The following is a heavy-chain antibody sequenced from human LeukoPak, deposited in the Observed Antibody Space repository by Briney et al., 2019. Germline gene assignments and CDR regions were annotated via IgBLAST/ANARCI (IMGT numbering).Heavy chain of an antibody. V-gene: IGHV3-74*01. Sequence: GGSLRLSCAASGFTFNYFWMHWVCQVPGKGLVWVSGINNDGTATYYADSVKGRFTISRDNAKNTVYLQMNGLRAEDTTVYYCATVSEYWGQGALVTVSS. CDR1: GFTFNYFW. J-gene: IGHJ4*02. CDR2: INNDGTAT. CDR3: ATVSEY.